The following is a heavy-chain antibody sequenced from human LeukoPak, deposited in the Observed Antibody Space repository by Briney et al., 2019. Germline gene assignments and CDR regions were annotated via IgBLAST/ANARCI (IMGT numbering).Heavy chain of an antibody. J-gene: IGHJ4*02. V-gene: IGHV4-59*11. CDR3: ARGTRGPLVRRITIFDY. CDR1: GGSMSSHY. CDR2: IYNNEST. Sequence: SETLSLTCTVSGGSMSSHYWSWIRQPPGKGLEWIGYIYNNESTNYNPSLKSRVTISVGTSENQFSLKLTSVTPADTAMYYCARGTRGPLVRRITIFDYWGQGTLVTVSS. D-gene: IGHD3-10*01.